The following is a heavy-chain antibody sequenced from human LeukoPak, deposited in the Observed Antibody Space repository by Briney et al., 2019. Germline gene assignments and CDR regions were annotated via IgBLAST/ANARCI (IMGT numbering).Heavy chain of an antibody. V-gene: IGHV3-23*01. Sequence: GGSLRLSCAASGFTFSTYAMNWLRQAPGKGLEWVSVISGGGGTTNYADSVKDRFTISRDNSKNTLFLLMNSLTDEDTAVYYCAPTREDRYFNMSCDHWGQGTLVTVSS. CDR3: APTREDRYFNMSCDH. D-gene: IGHD3-9*01. CDR1: GFTFSTYA. J-gene: IGHJ4*02. CDR2: ISGGGGTT.